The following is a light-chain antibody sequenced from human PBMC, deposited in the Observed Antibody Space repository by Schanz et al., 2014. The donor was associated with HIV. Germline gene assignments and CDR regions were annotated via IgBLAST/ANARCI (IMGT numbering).Light chain of an antibody. V-gene: IGKV3-11*01. Sequence: EIVLTQSPATLSLSPGERATLSCRASQSVPSHLAWYQQKPGQAPRLLIYDASDRATGTPARFSGSGSGTDFTLTISRLEPEDFAVYYCHFFGNSGGTFGGGTKVEIK. CDR2: DAS. J-gene: IGKJ4*01. CDR3: HFFGNSGGT. CDR1: QSVPSH.